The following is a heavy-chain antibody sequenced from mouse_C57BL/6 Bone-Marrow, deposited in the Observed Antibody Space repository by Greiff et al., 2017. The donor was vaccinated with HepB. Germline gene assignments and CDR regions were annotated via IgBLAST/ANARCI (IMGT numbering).Heavy chain of an antibody. CDR2: INPNNGGT. Sequence: VQLQQSGPELVKPGASVKISCKASGYTFTDYYMNWVKQSHGKSLEWIGDINPNNGGTSYNQKFKGKATLTVDKSSSTAYMELRSLTSEDSAVYYCATISFFDVWGTGTTVTVSS. CDR3: ATISFFDV. V-gene: IGHV1-26*01. J-gene: IGHJ1*03. CDR1: GYTFTDYY. D-gene: IGHD6-1*01.